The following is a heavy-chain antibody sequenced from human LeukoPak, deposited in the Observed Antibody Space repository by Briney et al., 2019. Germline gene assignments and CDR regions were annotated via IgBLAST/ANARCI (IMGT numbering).Heavy chain of an antibody. CDR3: AGGRNVDTSMVNDY. CDR2: IGPSGDRT. D-gene: IGHD5-18*01. CDR1: GFIFRNYG. V-gene: IGHV3-23*01. J-gene: IGHJ4*02. Sequence: GGSLRLSCSASGFIFRNYGMNWVRQAPGKGLEWVSGIGPSGDRTYYADSVKGRFTISRDNSKNTVYVQMNSLRAEDTAVYFCAGGRNVDTSMVNDYWGQGTLVTVSS.